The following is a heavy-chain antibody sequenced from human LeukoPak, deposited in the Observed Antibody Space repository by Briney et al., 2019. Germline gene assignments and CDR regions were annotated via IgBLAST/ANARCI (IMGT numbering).Heavy chain of an antibody. J-gene: IGHJ4*02. Sequence: GGSLRLSCVASGFAFSNHNMDWVRQAPGKGLEWVSYISGSGDAIFYADSVRGRFTISRDNAKNSVYLQMNSLRADDTAVYYCARGYSSSWYLDWGQGTLVTVSS. D-gene: IGHD6-13*01. V-gene: IGHV3-48*01. CDR1: GFAFSNHN. CDR3: ARGYSSSWYLD. CDR2: ISGSGDAI.